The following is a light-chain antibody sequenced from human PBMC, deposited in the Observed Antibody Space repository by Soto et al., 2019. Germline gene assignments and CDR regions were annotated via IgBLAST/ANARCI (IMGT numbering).Light chain of an antibody. J-gene: IGKJ4*01. CDR1: QSVSSSY. V-gene: IGKV3-20*01. CDR2: GAS. CDR3: QQYGSSPLT. Sequence: EIVLTQSPGTLSLSPGERATLSCRASQSVSSSYLAWYQQKPGQAPRLLIYGASSRATGIPDRFSGSGSGTGFTLTISRLEPEDFAVYYCQQYGSSPLTFARGTKVEIK.